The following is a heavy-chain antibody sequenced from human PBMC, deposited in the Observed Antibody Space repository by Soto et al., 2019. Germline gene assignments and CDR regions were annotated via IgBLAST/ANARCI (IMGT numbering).Heavy chain of an antibody. CDR3: ARDLWGYCGTDCYPLDV. Sequence: SETLSLTCTVSGGSISGYYWSWIRQPPGKGPEWIGDMYNTGSTGYNPSFKSRVTISVDTSKNQCSLKLDSVTAADTPVYYCARDLWGYCGTDCYPLDVWGQGTTVTVSS. D-gene: IGHD2-21*02. J-gene: IGHJ6*02. V-gene: IGHV4-59*01. CDR1: GGSISGYY. CDR2: MYNTGST.